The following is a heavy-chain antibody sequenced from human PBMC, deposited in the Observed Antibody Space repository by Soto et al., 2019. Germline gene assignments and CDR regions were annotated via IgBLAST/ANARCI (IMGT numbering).Heavy chain of an antibody. Sequence: QVQLQESGPGLVRPSGTLSLTCAVSSGSITSSNWWSWVRQTPRKGLEWIGQIYHTGSTNYNPSLSSRVILSLDKSQHQFSLKLNSVTAEDTAVYYCARGGHFDSVLGSFEYWGQGILVTVSS. D-gene: IGHD3-16*01. V-gene: IGHV4-4*02. CDR1: SGSITSSNW. CDR3: ARGGHFDSVLGSFEY. CDR2: IYHTGST. J-gene: IGHJ4*02.